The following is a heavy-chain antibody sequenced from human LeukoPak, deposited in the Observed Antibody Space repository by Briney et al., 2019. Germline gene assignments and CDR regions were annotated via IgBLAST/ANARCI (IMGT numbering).Heavy chain of an antibody. CDR1: GFTFSSYA. CDR2: ISYDGSNK. D-gene: IGHD3-10*01. CDR3: AKDSGSYYNDGMDV. V-gene: IGHV3-30-3*01. Sequence: GGSLRLSCAASGFTFSSYAMHWVRQAPGKGLEWVAVISYDGSNKYYADSVKGRFTISRDNSKNTLYLQMNSLRAEDTAVYYCAKDSGSYYNDGMDVWGQGTTVTVSS. J-gene: IGHJ6*02.